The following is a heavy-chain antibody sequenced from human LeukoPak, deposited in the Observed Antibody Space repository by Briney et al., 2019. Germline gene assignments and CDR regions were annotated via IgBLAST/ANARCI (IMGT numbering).Heavy chain of an antibody. CDR1: GGTFSSYA. Sequence: ASVKVSCKASGGTFSSYAISWVRQAPGQGLEWMGGIIPIFCTANYAQKFQGRVTITADESTSTAYMELSSLRSEDTAVYYCARDLEYPNRFFDYWGQGTLVTVSS. J-gene: IGHJ4*02. CDR2: IIPIFCTA. CDR3: ARDLEYPNRFFDY. V-gene: IGHV1-69*13. D-gene: IGHD2/OR15-2a*01.